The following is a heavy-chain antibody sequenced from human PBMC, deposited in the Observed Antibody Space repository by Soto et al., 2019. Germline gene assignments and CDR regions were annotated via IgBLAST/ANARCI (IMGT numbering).Heavy chain of an antibody. V-gene: IGHV2-5*02. CDR1: AFSLSTGGVG. J-gene: IGHJ6*02. CDR3: IQSRCGGDCLQSYASYYYYGMDV. Sequence: QITLKESGPTLVKPTQTLTLTCTFSAFSLSTGGVGVGWIRQPPGKALEGLALIYWDYDKRYSPSLSSRFTITKDTSKNQVVLTMTNMDPLDTATYYCIQSRCGGDCLQSYASYYYYGMDVWGQGTTVTVSS. D-gene: IGHD2-21*02. CDR2: IYWDYDK.